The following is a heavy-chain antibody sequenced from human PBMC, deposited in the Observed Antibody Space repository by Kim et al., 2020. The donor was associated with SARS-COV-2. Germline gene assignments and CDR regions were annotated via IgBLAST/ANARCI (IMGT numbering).Heavy chain of an antibody. J-gene: IGHJ6*02. Sequence: YNPSLKSRVTISVDTSKNQFSLKRSSVTAADTAVYYCARSWSYYYYGMDVWGQGTTVTVSS. V-gene: IGHV4-39*01. CDR3: ARSWSYYYYGMDV.